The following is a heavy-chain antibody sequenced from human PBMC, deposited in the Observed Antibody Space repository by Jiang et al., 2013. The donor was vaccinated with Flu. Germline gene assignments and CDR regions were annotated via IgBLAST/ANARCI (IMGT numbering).Heavy chain of an antibody. Sequence: GLVKPSETLSLTCTVSGGSISGYYWSWIRQPPGKGLEWIGYIYYSGSTNYNPSLKSRVTISVDRSKNQFSLKLSSVTAADTAVYYCARLGSSLAFGSWGQDT. D-gene: IGHD3-16*01. CDR2: IYYSGST. V-gene: IGHV4-59*01. CDR1: GGSISGYY. CDR3: ARLGSSLAFGS. J-gene: IGHJ1*01.